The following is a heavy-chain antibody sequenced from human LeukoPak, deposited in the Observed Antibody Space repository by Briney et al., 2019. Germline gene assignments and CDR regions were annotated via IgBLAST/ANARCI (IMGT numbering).Heavy chain of an antibody. CDR2: IYPIGST. Sequence: SETLSLTCTVSGCSISSYYWSWIRQPAGKGLELIGRIYPIGSTNYKPSLKRRVSMSVDTSKKQFSLKVGSVTAADTPVYYCARHLYSSSFNWFDPWGQGTLVTVSS. V-gene: IGHV4-4*07. CDR1: GCSISSYY. D-gene: IGHD6-6*01. J-gene: IGHJ5*02. CDR3: ARHLYSSSFNWFDP.